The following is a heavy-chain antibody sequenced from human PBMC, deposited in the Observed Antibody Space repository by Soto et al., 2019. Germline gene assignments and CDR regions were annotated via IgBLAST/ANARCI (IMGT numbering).Heavy chain of an antibody. CDR3: ARRYGYAFDI. V-gene: IGHV4-59*01. CDR2: IYYSGST. Sequence: SDTLSLTCTVSVGSISSYYWCWIRQPPGKGLEWIGYIYYSGSTNYNPSLKSRVTISVDTSKNQFSLKLSSVTAADTAVYYCARRYGYAFDIWGQGTMVTVSS. D-gene: IGHD4-17*01. J-gene: IGHJ3*02. CDR1: VGSISSYY.